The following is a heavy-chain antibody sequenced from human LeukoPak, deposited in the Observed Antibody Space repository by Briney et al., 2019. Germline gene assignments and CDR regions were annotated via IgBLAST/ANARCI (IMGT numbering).Heavy chain of an antibody. V-gene: IGHV4-59*01. J-gene: IGHJ6*03. CDR2: VLYKGST. Sequence: SETLSLTCSVSGGSISSYYWSWIRQSPGKGLEWIGYVLYKGSTNYNPSLKSRVSISVDTAKSQFSLRLSSVTAADTAVYYCARGNNYYFYYMDVWGKGATVTVSS. CDR1: GGSISSYY. CDR3: ARGNNYYFYYMDV.